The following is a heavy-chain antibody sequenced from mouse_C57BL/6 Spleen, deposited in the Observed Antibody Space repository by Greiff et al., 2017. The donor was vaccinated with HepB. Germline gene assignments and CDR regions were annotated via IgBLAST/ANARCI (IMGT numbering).Heavy chain of an antibody. D-gene: IGHD2-2*01. Sequence: QVQLQQPGAELVKPGASVTMSCKASGYTFTSYWITWVKQRPGQGLEWIGVIYPGSGSTNYNAKFKSKATLTADTSTSKAYMQLSSLTSENSALYYCAVSTVVATKCIDYWGQGTTLTVSS. CDR3: AVSTVVATKCIDY. V-gene: IGHV1-55*01. J-gene: IGHJ2*01. CDR2: IYPGSGST. CDR1: GYTFTSYW.